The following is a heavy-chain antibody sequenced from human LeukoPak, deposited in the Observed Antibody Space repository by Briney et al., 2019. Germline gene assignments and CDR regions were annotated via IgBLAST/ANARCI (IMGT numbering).Heavy chain of an antibody. CDR1: GFPFDDYA. V-gene: IGHV3-43*02. J-gene: IGHJ4*02. Sequence: GSLGLSCAASGFPFDDYAMHWVRQAPGKGLEWVSLISGDGGSTYYADSVKGRFTISRDNSKNSLYLQMNSLRTEDTALYYCAKDIRYYYDSIPDYWGQGTLVTVSS. CDR2: ISGDGGST. CDR3: AKDIRYYYDSIPDY. D-gene: IGHD3-22*01.